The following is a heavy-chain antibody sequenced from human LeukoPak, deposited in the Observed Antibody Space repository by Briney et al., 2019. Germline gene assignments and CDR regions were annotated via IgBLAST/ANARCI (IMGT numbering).Heavy chain of an antibody. CDR3: AKSMGWRSAFDI. J-gene: IGHJ3*02. D-gene: IGHD6-19*01. CDR1: GFTISGYW. Sequence: PGGSLRLSCAASGFTISGYWMHWVRQAPGKGLVWVSRISGDGSITAYADSVKGRFTISRDNANNSQSLQMNSLRPEDTAVYYCAKSMGWRSAFDIWGQGTKVTVSS. CDR2: ISGDGSIT. V-gene: IGHV3-74*01.